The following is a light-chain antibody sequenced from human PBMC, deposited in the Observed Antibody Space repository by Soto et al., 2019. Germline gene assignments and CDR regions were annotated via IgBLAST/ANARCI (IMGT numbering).Light chain of an antibody. J-gene: IGKJ2*01. V-gene: IGKV3-20*01. CDR2: GAS. CDR3: QQSGSSPPYT. Sequence: EIVLTQSPGTLSLSPGERATLSCRASQSVSSSYLAWYQQKPGQAPRLLIYGASSRATGIPDRFSGSGSGTDFTLTISRPETNDFAVYYCQQSGSSPPYTFGKGTKLEI. CDR1: QSVSSSY.